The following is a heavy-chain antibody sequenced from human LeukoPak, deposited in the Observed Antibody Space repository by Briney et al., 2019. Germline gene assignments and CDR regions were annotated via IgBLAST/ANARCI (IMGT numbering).Heavy chain of an antibody. CDR2: ISAYNGNT. Sequence: ASVKVSSTASGYTFSSYGISWVRQAPGQGLERRGWISAYNGNTNYAQKLQGRVTMTTDTSTSTAYIELRSLRSDDTAVYYCPRHPTLHYYGSRSYYPDFDYWGQGTLVTVSS. CDR3: PRHPTLHYYGSRSYYPDFDY. V-gene: IGHV1-18*01. D-gene: IGHD3-10*01. J-gene: IGHJ4*02. CDR1: GYTFSSYG.